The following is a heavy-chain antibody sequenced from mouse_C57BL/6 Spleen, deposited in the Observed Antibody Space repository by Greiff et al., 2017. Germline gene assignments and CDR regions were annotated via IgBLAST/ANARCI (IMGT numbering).Heavy chain of an antibody. J-gene: IGHJ1*03. D-gene: IGHD1-1*01. CDR1: GYSITSGYD. CDR2: IIYSGST. CDR3: ARELYYYGSSHWYFDV. Sequence: EVKLQESGPGMVKPSQSLSLTCTVTGYSITSGYDWHWIRHFPGNKLEWMGYIIYSGSTNYNPSLKSRISITHDTSKNHFFLKLNSVTTEDTATYYCARELYYYGSSHWYFDVWGTGTTVTVSS. V-gene: IGHV3-1*01.